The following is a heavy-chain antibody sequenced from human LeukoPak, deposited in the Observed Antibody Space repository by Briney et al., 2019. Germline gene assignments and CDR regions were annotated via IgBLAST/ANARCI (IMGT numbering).Heavy chain of an antibody. CDR3: ARQGYISGQGFRNNWFDP. Sequence: SETLSLTCTVSGGSISSSSFYWGWIRQPPGKGLEWIGTIFYSGSTYYNPSLRSRVTMSVDTSKNQFSLRLSSETAADTAVYYCARQGYISGQGFRNNWFDPWGQGSLVTVSS. D-gene: IGHD6-19*01. J-gene: IGHJ5*02. V-gene: IGHV4-39*01. CDR2: IFYSGST. CDR1: GGSISSSSFY.